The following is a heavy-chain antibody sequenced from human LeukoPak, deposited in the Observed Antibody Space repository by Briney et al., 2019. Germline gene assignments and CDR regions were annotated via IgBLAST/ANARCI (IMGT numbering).Heavy chain of an antibody. J-gene: IGHJ5*02. D-gene: IGHD3-9*01. Sequence: ASVKVSCKASGYTFTSYGISWVRQAPGQGRAWMGWISAYNGNTNDAQKLQGRVTMTTDTSTSTAYMELRSLRSDDTAVYYCAIRKGAILTGYYSWFDPWGQGTLVTVSS. V-gene: IGHV1-18*04. CDR1: GYTFTSYG. CDR2: ISAYNGNT. CDR3: AIRKGAILTGYYSWFDP.